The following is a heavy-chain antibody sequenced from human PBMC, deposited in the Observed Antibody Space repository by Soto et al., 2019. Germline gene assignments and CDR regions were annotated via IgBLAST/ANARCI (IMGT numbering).Heavy chain of an antibody. CDR3: AKHPYYDFWSGYLYPYYFDY. CDR2: ISGSGGST. J-gene: IGHJ4*02. Sequence: EVQLLESGGGLVQPGGSLRLSCAASGFTFSSYAMSWVRQAPGKGLEWVSAISGSGGSTYYADSVKGRFTISRDNSKNTLYLQMNSLRAEDTAVYYCAKHPYYDFWSGYLYPYYFDYWGQGTLVTVSS. V-gene: IGHV3-23*01. CDR1: GFTFSSYA. D-gene: IGHD3-3*01.